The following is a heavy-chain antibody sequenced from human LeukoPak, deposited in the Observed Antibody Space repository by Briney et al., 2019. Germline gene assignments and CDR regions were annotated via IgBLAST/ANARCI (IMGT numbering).Heavy chain of an antibody. J-gene: IGHJ4*02. Sequence: GASVKVSCKASGYTFTSYDINWVRQAIGQGLEWMGWMNPNSGNTGYAQKFQGRVTMTRNTSISTAYMELSSLRSEDTAVYYCAIFGRDSQPGFDYWGQGTLVTVSS. CDR1: GYTFTSYD. CDR3: AIFGRDSQPGFDY. D-gene: IGHD1-14*01. V-gene: IGHV1-8*01. CDR2: MNPNSGNT.